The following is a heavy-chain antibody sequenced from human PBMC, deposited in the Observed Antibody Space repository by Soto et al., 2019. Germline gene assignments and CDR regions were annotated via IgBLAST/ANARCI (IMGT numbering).Heavy chain of an antibody. CDR2: ISFDGNDK. Sequence: GGSLRLSCAASGFTFSSYALHWVRQAPGRGLEWVALISFDGNDKYYANSVKGRFTISRDNSKNTLYLQMSSLRAEDTAVYYCGRCSSTSCHLGADYWGQGTLVTVSS. V-gene: IGHV3-30-3*01. CDR3: GRCSSTSCHLGADY. D-gene: IGHD2-2*01. CDR1: GFTFSSYA. J-gene: IGHJ4*02.